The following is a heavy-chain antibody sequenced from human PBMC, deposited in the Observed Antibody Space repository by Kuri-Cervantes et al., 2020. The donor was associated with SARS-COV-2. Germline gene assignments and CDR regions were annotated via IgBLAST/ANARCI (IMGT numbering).Heavy chain of an antibody. D-gene: IGHD6-6*01. V-gene: IGHV4-39*07. CDR1: GDTISSSAYH. Sequence: SETLSLTCSVSGDTISSSAYHWGWIRQPPGKGLEWIGNIYYSGESYHRPSLRSRVTISVDTSNNQFSLRLSSVTAADTAVYYCARDRIYSSSSGRFDYWGQGTLVTVSS. J-gene: IGHJ4*02. CDR2: IYYSGES. CDR3: ARDRIYSSSSGRFDY.